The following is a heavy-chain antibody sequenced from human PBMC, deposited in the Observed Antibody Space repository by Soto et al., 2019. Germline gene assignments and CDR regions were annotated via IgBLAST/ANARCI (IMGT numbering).Heavy chain of an antibody. CDR2: ISYDGSNK. D-gene: IGHD4-4*01. J-gene: IGHJ4*02. CDR1: GFTFSSYG. Sequence: GGSLRLSCAASGFTFSSYGMHWVRQAPGKGLEWVAVISYDGSNKYYADSVKGRFTISRDNSKNTLYLQMNSLRAEDTAVYYCAKRSPTTDFDYWGQGTLVTVSS. V-gene: IGHV3-30*18. CDR3: AKRSPTTDFDY.